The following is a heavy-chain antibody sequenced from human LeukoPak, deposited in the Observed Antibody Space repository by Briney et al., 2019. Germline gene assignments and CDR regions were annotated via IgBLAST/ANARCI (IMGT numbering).Heavy chain of an antibody. CDR1: GFTFNSYA. J-gene: IGHJ2*01. CDR2: ITSNGGST. D-gene: IGHD5-24*01. CDR3: ARVSGDGYTLYWYFDL. Sequence: SGGSLRLSCAASGFTFNSYAMYWVRQAPGKGLEYVSAITSNGGSTYYANSVKGRFTISRDNSKNTLYLQMGSLRAEDMAAYYCARVSGDGYTLYWYFDLWGRGTLVTVSS. V-gene: IGHV3-64*01.